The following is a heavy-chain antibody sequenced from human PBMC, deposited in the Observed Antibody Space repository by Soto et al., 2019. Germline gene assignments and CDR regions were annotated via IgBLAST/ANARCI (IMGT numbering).Heavy chain of an antibody. CDR2: ISAYNGNT. CDR3: AGRDIAARIRAFDI. CDR1: GYTFTSYG. D-gene: IGHD6-13*01. Sequence: ASVKVSCKASGYTFTSYGISWVRQAPGQGLEWMGWISAYNGNTNYAQKLQGRVTMTTDTSTSTAYMELRSLRSDDTAVYYCAGRDIAARIRAFDIWCQGTMVTVSS. V-gene: IGHV1-18*01. J-gene: IGHJ3*02.